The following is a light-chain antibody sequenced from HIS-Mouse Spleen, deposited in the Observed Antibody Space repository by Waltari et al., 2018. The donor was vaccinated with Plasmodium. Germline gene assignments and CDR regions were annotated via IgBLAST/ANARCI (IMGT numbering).Light chain of an antibody. CDR2: DVS. CDR1: SSDVGGYNY. Sequence: QSALPQPRSVSGSPGQSVTIHCTGTSSDVGGYNYVSWYQQHPGKAPKLMIYDVSKRPSGVPDRFSGSKSGNTASLTISGLQAEDEADYYCCSYAGSYTYVFGTGTKVTVL. J-gene: IGLJ1*01. CDR3: CSYAGSYTYV. V-gene: IGLV2-11*01.